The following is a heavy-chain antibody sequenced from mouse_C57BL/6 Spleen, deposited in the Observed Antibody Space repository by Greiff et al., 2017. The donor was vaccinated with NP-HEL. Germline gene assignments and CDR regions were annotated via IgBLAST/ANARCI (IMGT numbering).Heavy chain of an antibody. D-gene: IGHD2-4*01. CDR3: ARSDDYLDY. CDR2: IYPGSGST. CDR1: GEKGKREG. V-gene: IGHV1-55*01. Sequence: QVQLQQPGAELVKPGEEGKRGGKEEGEKGKREGRKGGKERRGEGLTWIGDIYPGSGSTNYNEKFKSKATLTVDTSSSTAYMQLSSLTSEDSAVYYCARSDDYLDYWGQGTTLTVSS. J-gene: IGHJ2*01.